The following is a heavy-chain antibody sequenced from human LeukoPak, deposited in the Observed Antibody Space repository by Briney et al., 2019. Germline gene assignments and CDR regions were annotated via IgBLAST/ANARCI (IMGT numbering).Heavy chain of an antibody. D-gene: IGHD3-9*01. CDR2: INHSGST. Sequence: PSETLSLTCAVYGGSFSGYYWSWIRQPPGKGLEWIGEINHSGSTNYNPPLKSRVTISVDTSKNQFSLKLSSVTAVDTAVYYCATDDILTGPHAFDIWGQGTMVTVSS. J-gene: IGHJ3*02. V-gene: IGHV4-34*01. CDR1: GGSFSGYY. CDR3: ATDDILTGPHAFDI.